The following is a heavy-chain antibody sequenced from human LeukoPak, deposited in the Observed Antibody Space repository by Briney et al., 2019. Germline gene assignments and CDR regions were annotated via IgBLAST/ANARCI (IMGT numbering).Heavy chain of an antibody. V-gene: IGHV4-39*07. J-gene: IGHJ4*02. CDR3: ARFYYYGSSGYYPRYCDH. CDR1: GGSISTITYY. Sequence: LETLSLTCTVSGGSISTITYYWGWVRQSPEKGLEWLATIYYSASIYYSPSLKSRLTISIDTSKNQISLKMNPVTAADTAVYYCARFYYYGSSGYYPRYCDHWGPGTLVTVSS. CDR2: IYYSASI. D-gene: IGHD3-22*01.